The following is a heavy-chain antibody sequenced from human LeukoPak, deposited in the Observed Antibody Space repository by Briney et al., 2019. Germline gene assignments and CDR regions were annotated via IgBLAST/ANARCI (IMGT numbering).Heavy chain of an antibody. D-gene: IGHD1-26*01. CDR3: ARAISGSYSRALDI. CDR2: IYYSGST. J-gene: IGHJ3*02. Sequence: SETLSLTCTVSGGSISSYYWSWIRQPPGKGLEWIGYIYYSGSTNYNPSLKSRVTISVDTSKNQFSLKLSSVTAADTAVYYCARAISGSYSRALDIWGQGTMVTVSS. V-gene: IGHV4-59*01. CDR1: GGSISSYY.